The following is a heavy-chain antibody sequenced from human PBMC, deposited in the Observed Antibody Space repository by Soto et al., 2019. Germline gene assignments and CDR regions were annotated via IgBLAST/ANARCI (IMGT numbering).Heavy chain of an antibody. CDR3: AGLGAGGNHSTSGYEDYDNYDGMDV. CDR2: IIPILGTA. V-gene: IGHV1-69*13. D-gene: IGHD6-13*01. CDR1: GGILSRYA. Sequence: SSVTVSCKASGGILSRYAIRWVRQALGHGVAWMGGIIPILGTANYAQKFQGSVTNTADEYTSTAYMELSSLRSEDPAVYYCAGLGAGGNHSTSGYEDYDNYDGMDVWGQGTTVTVSS. J-gene: IGHJ6*02.